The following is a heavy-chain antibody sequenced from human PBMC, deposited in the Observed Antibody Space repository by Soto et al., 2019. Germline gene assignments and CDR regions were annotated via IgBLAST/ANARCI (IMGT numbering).Heavy chain of an antibody. J-gene: IGHJ6*02. CDR1: GFTFGDYA. CDR2: IRSKAYGGTT. V-gene: IGHV3-49*04. D-gene: IGHD1-1*01. CDR3: TRVGTYYYGMDV. Sequence: GGSLRLSCTASGFTFGDYATSWVRQAPGKGLEWVGFIRSKAYGGTTEYAASVKGRFTISRDDSKSIAYLQMNSLKTEGTAVYYCTRVGTYYYGMDVWGQGTTVTVSS.